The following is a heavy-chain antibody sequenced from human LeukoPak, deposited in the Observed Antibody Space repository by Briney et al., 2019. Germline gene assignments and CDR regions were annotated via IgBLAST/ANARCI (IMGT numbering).Heavy chain of an antibody. J-gene: IGHJ3*02. Sequence: ASVKVSCKASGYTFTGYYMHWVRQAPGQGLEWMGWINPNSGGTNYAQKFQGWVTMTRDTSISTAYMELSRLRSDDTAVYYCARESLMITFGGVIAPDAFDIWGQGTMVTVSP. CDR2: INPNSGGT. D-gene: IGHD3-16*02. CDR3: ARESLMITFGGVIAPDAFDI. CDR1: GYTFTGYY. V-gene: IGHV1-2*04.